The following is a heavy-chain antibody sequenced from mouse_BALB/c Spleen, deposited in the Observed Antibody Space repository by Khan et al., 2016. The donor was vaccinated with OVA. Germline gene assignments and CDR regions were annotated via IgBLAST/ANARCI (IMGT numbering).Heavy chain of an antibody. Sequence: QVQLKESGPGLVAPSQNLSITCTVSGFSLSDYGVSWIRQPPGKGLEWLGVIWGGGSTYYNSALRSRLSISKDNSKNQVFLKMSSLQSDDTAMFYCAKGVWSYDYTLDYWGQGTSVTVSS. J-gene: IGHJ4*01. D-gene: IGHD1-1*02. V-gene: IGHV2-6-5*01. CDR3: AKGVWSYDYTLDY. CDR2: IWGGGST. CDR1: GFSLSDYG.